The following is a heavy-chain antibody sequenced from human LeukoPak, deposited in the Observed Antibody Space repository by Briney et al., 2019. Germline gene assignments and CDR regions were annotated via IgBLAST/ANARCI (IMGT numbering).Heavy chain of an antibody. CDR2: INPKSGGT. CDR1: GYTFNNYY. J-gene: IGHJ3*02. Sequence: ASVRVSCKASGYTFNNYYMHWVRQAPGQGLEWMGWINPKSGGTNYAQKFEGWVTMTRDTSMSTVYMELSRLKSDDTAVYYCARDSGWEVVLYASEIWGQGTMVTVSS. V-gene: IGHV1-2*04. D-gene: IGHD1-26*01. CDR3: ARDSGWEVVLYASEI.